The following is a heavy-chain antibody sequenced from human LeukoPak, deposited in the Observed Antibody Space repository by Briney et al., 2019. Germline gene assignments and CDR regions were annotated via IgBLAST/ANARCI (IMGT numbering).Heavy chain of an antibody. CDR2: TYYRSKWYN. CDR1: GDSVSTIRAA. CDR3: ARESRSSFDP. Sequence: SQTLPLTCAIYGDSVSTIRAAWNWITQSPSRGLEWLGRTYYRSKWYNDYAVSVKGRITINPDTYKNHLSLQLHSVTAEDTTVYYCARESRSSFDPWGQGTLVTVSS. J-gene: IGHJ5*02. V-gene: IGHV6-1*01.